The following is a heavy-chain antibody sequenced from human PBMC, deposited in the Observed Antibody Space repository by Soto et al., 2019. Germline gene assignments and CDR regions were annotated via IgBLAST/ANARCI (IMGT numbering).Heavy chain of an antibody. V-gene: IGHV3-15*01. CDR2: IKSKADGGTT. CDR1: EFTFANAW. CDR3: TSLYYGH. J-gene: IGHJ4*02. D-gene: IGHD4-17*01. Sequence: EVQLVESGGDLVKPGGSLRLSCAASEFTFANAWISWVRQAPGKGLEWVGRIKSKADGGTTDYAAPVKGRFTISRDESQNTLYLQMNRLKTEDTAVYYCTSLYYGHWGQGTLVTVSS.